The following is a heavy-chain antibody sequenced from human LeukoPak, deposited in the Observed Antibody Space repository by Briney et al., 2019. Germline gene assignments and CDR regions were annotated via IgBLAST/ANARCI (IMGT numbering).Heavy chain of an antibody. J-gene: IGHJ4*02. CDR3: ARDYNHLYSSSPDY. D-gene: IGHD6-6*01. V-gene: IGHV1-18*01. Sequence: WASVKVSCKASGYTFTSYGISWVRQAPGQGLEWMGWISAYNGNTNYAQKLQGRVTMTTDTSTSTAYMELRSLRSDDTAVYYCARDYNHLYSSSPDYWGQGTLVTVSS. CDR1: GYTFTSYG. CDR2: ISAYNGNT.